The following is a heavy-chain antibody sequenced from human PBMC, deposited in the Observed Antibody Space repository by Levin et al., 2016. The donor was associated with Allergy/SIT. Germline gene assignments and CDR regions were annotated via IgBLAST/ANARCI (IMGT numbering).Heavy chain of an antibody. D-gene: IGHD3-22*01. V-gene: IGHV4-34*01. Sequence: SETLSLTCAVYGGSFSGYYWSWIRQPPGKGLEWIGEINHSGSTNYNPSLKSRVTISVDTSKNQFSLKLSSVTAADTAVYYCARRTLVEGIVVVMDYWGQGTLVTVSS. CDR3: ARRTLVEGIVVVMDY. CDR1: GGSFSGYY. J-gene: IGHJ4*02. CDR2: INHSGST.